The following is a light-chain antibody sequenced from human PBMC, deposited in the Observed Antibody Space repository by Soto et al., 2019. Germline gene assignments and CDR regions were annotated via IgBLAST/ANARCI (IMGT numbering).Light chain of an antibody. CDR1: QSVSSH. CDR3: QQGGNWPLT. CDR2: DAS. V-gene: IGKV3-11*01. Sequence: EIVLTLAPSTLPLSPGERATVSCMASQSVSSHLAWYQQKRGQAPRLLIYDASSRASGIPARFSGSGSGTDFTLTVSSLEPEEFAVYYSQQGGNWPLTFGQGTRLEI. J-gene: IGKJ5*01.